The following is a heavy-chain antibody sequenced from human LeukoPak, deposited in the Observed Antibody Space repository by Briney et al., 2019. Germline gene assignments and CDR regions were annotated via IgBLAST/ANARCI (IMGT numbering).Heavy chain of an antibody. J-gene: IGHJ4*02. Sequence: ASVKVSCKASGFTFTSSAMQWVRQARGQRLEWIGWIVVGSGNTNYAQKFQERVTITRDMSTSTAYMELSSLRSEDTAVYYCAAGGSGFSGYFDYWGQGTLVTVSS. CDR3: AAGGSGFSGYFDY. V-gene: IGHV1-58*02. CDR1: GFTFTSSA. CDR2: IVVGSGNT. D-gene: IGHD2-8*02.